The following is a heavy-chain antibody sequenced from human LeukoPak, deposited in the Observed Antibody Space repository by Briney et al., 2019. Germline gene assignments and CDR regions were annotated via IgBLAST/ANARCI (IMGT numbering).Heavy chain of an antibody. J-gene: IGHJ4*02. V-gene: IGHV1-2*02. CDR3: ARGVLWFGDRETYYFDY. Sequence: ASVKVSCKASGYTFTGYYMHWVRQAPGQGLEWMGWINPNSGGTNYAQKFQGRVTMTRDTSTSTVYMDRSSLRSDDTAVYYCARGVLWFGDRETYYFDYWGQGTLVTVSS. D-gene: IGHD3-10*01. CDR1: GYTFTGYY. CDR2: INPNSGGT.